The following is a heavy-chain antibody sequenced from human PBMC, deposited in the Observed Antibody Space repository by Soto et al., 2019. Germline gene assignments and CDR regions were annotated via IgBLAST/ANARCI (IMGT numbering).Heavy chain of an antibody. V-gene: IGHV4-31*04. J-gene: IGHJ1*01. CDR3: TLNHCAGGGCYDRDY. CDR1: DESVTSPGNY. Sequence: VRLQESGPGLVKPSQTLSLTCAVSDESVTSPGNYWNWIRQRPDTGLEWIGYISSGGSPFYNPSLQSRVSLSLDTSNNLFSLTLNSVTAADTAVYYCTLNHCAGGGCYDRDYWGQGTRVTVSS. D-gene: IGHD2-15*01. CDR2: ISSGGSP.